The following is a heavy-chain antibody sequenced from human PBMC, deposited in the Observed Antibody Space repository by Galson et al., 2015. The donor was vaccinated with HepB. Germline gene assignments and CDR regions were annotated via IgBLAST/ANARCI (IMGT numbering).Heavy chain of an antibody. CDR3: ARLTPWMRDPWENQLLTYYYMDV. J-gene: IGHJ6*03. Sequence: QSGAEVKKPGESLRISCKGSGYSFTSYWISRVRQMPGKGLEWMGRIDPSDSYTNYSPSFQGHVTISADKSISTAYLQWSSLKASDTAMYYCARLTPWMRDPWENQLLTYYYMDVWGKGTTVTVSS. V-gene: IGHV5-10-1*01. D-gene: IGHD2-2*01. CDR1: GYSFTSYW. CDR2: IDPSDSYT.